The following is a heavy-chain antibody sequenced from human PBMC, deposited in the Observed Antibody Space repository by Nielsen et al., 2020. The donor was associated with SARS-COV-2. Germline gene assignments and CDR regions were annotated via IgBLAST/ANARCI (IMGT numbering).Heavy chain of an antibody. Sequence: SETLSLTCTVSGGSVSSGSYYWSWIRQPPGKGLEWIGYIYYSGSTNYNPSLKSRVTISVDTSKNQFSLKLSSVTAADTAVYYCASQAGYSSGWYPYYYYGMDVWGQGTTVTVSS. CDR1: GGSVSSGSYY. CDR2: IYYSGST. CDR3: ASQAGYSSGWYPYYYYGMDV. J-gene: IGHJ6*02. D-gene: IGHD6-19*01. V-gene: IGHV4-61*01.